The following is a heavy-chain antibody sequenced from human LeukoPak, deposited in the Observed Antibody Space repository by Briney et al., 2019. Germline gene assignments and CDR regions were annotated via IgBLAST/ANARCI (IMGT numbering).Heavy chain of an antibody. V-gene: IGHV4-39*07. CDR1: GGSISSGSYY. Sequence: TSETLSLTCTVSGGSISSGSYYWGWIRQPPGKGLEWIGNIYYSGSTYYNPSLKSRVSISVDTSKNQFSLKLTSVTAADTAVYYCARDLYGRTSMWYSAFDIWGQGTMVTVSS. CDR2: IYYSGST. D-gene: IGHD3-10*02. CDR3: ARDLYGRTSMWYSAFDI. J-gene: IGHJ3*02.